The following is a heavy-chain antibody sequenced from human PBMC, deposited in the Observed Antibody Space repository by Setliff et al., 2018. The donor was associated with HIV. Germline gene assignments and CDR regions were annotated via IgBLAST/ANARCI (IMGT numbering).Heavy chain of an antibody. J-gene: IGHJ3*02. CDR3: ARHRHTAAGTLDAFDI. V-gene: IGHV3-30*04. Sequence: PGGSLRLSCAASGFTFSSYAMHWVRQAPGKGLEWVAVISYDGSNKYYADSVKGRFTISRDNSKNTLFLQMNSLRPEDTAVYYCARHRHTAAGTLDAFDIWGQGTVVTVSS. D-gene: IGHD6-13*01. CDR1: GFTFSSYA. CDR2: ISYDGSNK.